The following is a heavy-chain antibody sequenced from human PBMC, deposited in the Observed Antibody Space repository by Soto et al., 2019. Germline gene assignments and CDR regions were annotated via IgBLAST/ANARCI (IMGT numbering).Heavy chain of an antibody. CDR2: IYFTGNT. CDR3: ARSPPYYSSGWYPRGAFDI. V-gene: IGHV4-39*07. D-gene: IGHD6-19*01. CDR1: GGSITSSSHF. Sequence: SETLSLTCSASGGSITSSSHFWGWVRQPPGKGLGWIGTIYFTGNTYYTPSLKSRVTMSVDTSKNQFSLKLSSAAAADTAVYYCARSPPYYSSGWYPRGAFDIWGQGTMVTVSS. J-gene: IGHJ3*02.